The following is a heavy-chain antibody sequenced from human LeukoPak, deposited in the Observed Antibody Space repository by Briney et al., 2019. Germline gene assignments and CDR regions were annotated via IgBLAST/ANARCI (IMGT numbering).Heavy chain of an antibody. CDR1: GGSFSGYS. D-gene: IGHD3-16*02. CDR2: INHSGST. V-gene: IGHV4-34*01. CDR3: ARQRPSYDYVWGSYRSYNWFDP. J-gene: IGHJ5*02. Sequence: SETLSLTCAVYGGSFSGYSWSWIRQPPGKGLEWIGEINHSGSTNYNPSLKSRVTISVDTSKNQFSLKLSSVTAADTAVYYCARQRPSYDYVWGSYRSYNWFDPWGQGTLVTVSS.